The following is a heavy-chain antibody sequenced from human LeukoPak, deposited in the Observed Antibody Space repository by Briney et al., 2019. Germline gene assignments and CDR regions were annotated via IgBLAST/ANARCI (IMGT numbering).Heavy chain of an antibody. CDR2: IYKRGST. Sequence: SETLSLTCSVSGDSISVYYWSWIRQPPGKGLEWIGYIYKRGSTNYNPSLKSRVTISVDTSKNQFSLKLSSVTAADTAVYFCARAPNYDFRYSYYYMDVWGKGTTVTVSS. CDR1: GDSISVYY. V-gene: IGHV4-59*01. CDR3: ARAPNYDFRYSYYYMDV. J-gene: IGHJ6*03. D-gene: IGHD3-3*01.